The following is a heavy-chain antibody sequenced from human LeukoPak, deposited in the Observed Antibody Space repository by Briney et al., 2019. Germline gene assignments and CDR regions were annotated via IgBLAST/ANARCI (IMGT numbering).Heavy chain of an antibody. V-gene: IGHV3-30*18. CDR1: GFTFSSYG. J-gene: IGHJ3*02. CDR3: AKDRSGSYEAFDI. D-gene: IGHD1-26*01. CDR2: ISYDGSNK. Sequence: GXSLRLSCAASGFTFSSYGMHWVRQAPGKGLEWVAVISYDGSNKYYADSVKGRFTISRDNSKNTLYLQMNSLRAEDTAVYYCAKDRSGSYEAFDIWGQGTMVTVSS.